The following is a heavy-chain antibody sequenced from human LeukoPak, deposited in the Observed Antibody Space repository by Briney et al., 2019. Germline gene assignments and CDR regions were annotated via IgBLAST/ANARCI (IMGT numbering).Heavy chain of an antibody. D-gene: IGHD3-22*01. CDR1: GFTFSSYA. V-gene: IGHV3-23*01. Sequence: GGSLRLSCAASGFTFSSYAMSWVRQAPGKGLKWVSAISGSGGSTYYADSVKGRFTISRDNSKNTLYLQMNSLRAEDTAVYYCANAGVYYDSSGYYFWGQGTLVTVSS. CDR2: ISGSGGST. CDR3: ANAGVYYDSSGYYF. J-gene: IGHJ4*02.